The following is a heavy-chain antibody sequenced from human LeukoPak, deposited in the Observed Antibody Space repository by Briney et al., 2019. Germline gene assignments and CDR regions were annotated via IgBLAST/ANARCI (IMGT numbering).Heavy chain of an antibody. CDR1: GYSFATYW. Sequence: GESLKISCKGSGYSFATYWIGWVRQMPGEGLEWMGIIYPSDSDTRYSPSFEGQVTISADKPISTAYLQWSSLKASDTAMYYCARGLIISSWYGGNYYYYRDVWGKGTTVTVSS. J-gene: IGHJ6*03. D-gene: IGHD6-13*01. V-gene: IGHV5-51*04. CDR2: IYPSDSDT. CDR3: ARGLIISSWYGGNYYYYRDV.